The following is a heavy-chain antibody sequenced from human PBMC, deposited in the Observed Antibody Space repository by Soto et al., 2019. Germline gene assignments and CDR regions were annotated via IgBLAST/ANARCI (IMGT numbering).Heavy chain of an antibody. CDR1: GGSFSGYY. CDR3: ARVNYYGSGSYPG. V-gene: IGHV4-34*01. CDR2: INHSGST. Sequence: QVQLQQWGAGLLKPSETLSLTCAVYGGSFSGYYWSWIRQPPGKGLEWIGEINHSGSTNYNPSLKSRVTISVDTSKNQFSLKLSSVTAADTAVYYCARVNYYGSGSYPGWGQGTLVTVSS. D-gene: IGHD3-10*01. J-gene: IGHJ4*02.